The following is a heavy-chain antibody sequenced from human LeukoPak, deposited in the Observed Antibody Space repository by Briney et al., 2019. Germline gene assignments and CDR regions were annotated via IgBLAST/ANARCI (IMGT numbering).Heavy chain of an antibody. J-gene: IGHJ2*01. CDR1: GGTFSSYA. CDR2: IIPIFGTA. CDR3: AREISAWDWYFDL. D-gene: IGHD1-26*01. V-gene: IGHV1-69*13. Sequence: ASVKVSRKASGGTFSSYAISWVRQAPGQGLEWMGGIIPIFGTANYAQKFQGRVTITADESTSTAYMELSSLRSEDTAVYYCAREISAWDWYFDLWGRGTLVTVSS.